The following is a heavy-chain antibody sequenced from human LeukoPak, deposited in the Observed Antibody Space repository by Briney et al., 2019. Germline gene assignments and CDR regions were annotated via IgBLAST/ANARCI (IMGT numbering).Heavy chain of an antibody. D-gene: IGHD5-18*01. Sequence: GGSLRLSCAASGFTFNSYEMHWVRQAPGKGLEWVAYICNSGSTKYYSDSVRGRFTISRDNSKNSLDLQMNSMRAEDTAVYYCARDSAYSDGDDFVYWGQGTLVTVSS. CDR1: GFTFNSYE. J-gene: IGHJ4*02. V-gene: IGHV3-48*03. CDR2: ICNSGSTK. CDR3: ARDSAYSDGDDFVY.